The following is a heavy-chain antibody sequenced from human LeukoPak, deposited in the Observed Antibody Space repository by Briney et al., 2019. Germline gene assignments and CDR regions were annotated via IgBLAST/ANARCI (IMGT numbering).Heavy chain of an antibody. CDR2: IIPIFGTA. CDR1: GGTFSSYA. V-gene: IGHV1-69*13. D-gene: IGHD3-22*01. J-gene: IGHJ4*02. Sequence: SVKVSCKASGGTFSSYAISWVRQAPGQGLEWMGGIIPIFGTANHAQKFQGRVTITADESTSTAYMELSSLRSEDTAVYYCARDRYYDSSGSGDYWGQGTLVTVSS. CDR3: ARDRYYDSSGSGDY.